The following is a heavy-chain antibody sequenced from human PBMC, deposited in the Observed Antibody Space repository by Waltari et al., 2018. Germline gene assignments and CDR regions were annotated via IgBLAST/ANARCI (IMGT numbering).Heavy chain of an antibody. J-gene: IGHJ2*01. V-gene: IGHV3-33*06. CDR1: GFTFSSYG. CDR2: IWYDGSNK. Sequence: QVQLVESGGGVVQPGRSLRLSCAASGFTFSSYGMHWVRPAPGKGQEWVAVIWYDGSNKYYADSVKGRFTISRDNSKNTLYLQMNSLRAEDTAVYYCAKDWGSSSGSYYFDVGWYFDLWGRGTLVTVSS. D-gene: IGHD1-26*01. CDR3: AKDWGSSSGSYYFDVGWYFDL.